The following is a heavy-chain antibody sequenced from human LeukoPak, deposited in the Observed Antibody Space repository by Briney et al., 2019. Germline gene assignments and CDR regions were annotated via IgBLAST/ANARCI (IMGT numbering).Heavy chain of an antibody. D-gene: IGHD2-8*01. J-gene: IGHJ3*01. CDR3: ARAMSLIRRNSFDV. CDR2: ISDDGSNK. V-gene: IGHV3-30*04. CDR1: EFTFSNHP. Sequence: QPGRSLRLSCAASEFTFSNHPMHWVRQAPGKGLEWVAVISDDGSNKFYADSVKGRFTISRDNSENALYLQLFSLRPEDTAVYYCARAMSLIRRNSFDVWGPGTVVTVSS.